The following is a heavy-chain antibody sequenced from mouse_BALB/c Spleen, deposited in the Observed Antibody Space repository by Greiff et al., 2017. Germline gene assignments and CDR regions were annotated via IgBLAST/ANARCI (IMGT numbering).Heavy chain of an antibody. V-gene: IGHV5-6-5*01. CDR3: ARHDDPDWFAY. D-gene: IGHD2-3*01. CDR2: ISSGGST. CDR1: GFTFSSYA. Sequence: EVHLVESGGGLVKPGGSLKLSCAASGFTFSSYAMSWVRQTPEKRLEWVASISSGGSTYYPDSVMGRFTISRDNARNILYLKMSSLKSEDTAMYYCARHDDPDWFAYWGQGTLVTVSA. J-gene: IGHJ3*01.